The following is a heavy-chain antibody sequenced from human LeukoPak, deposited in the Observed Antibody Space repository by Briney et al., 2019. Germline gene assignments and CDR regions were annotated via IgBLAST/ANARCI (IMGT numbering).Heavy chain of an antibody. CDR2: IYTSGST. CDR1: GGSISSYY. Sequence: SETLSLTCTVSGGSISSYYWSWIRQPPGKGLEWLGYIYTSGSTNYNPSLKSRVTISVDTSKNQFSLKLSSVTAADTAVYYCAGSGSYYNARDYYYYYYYMDVWGKGTTVTVSS. J-gene: IGHJ6*03. D-gene: IGHD3-10*01. V-gene: IGHV4-4*09. CDR3: AGSGSYYNARDYYYYYYYMDV.